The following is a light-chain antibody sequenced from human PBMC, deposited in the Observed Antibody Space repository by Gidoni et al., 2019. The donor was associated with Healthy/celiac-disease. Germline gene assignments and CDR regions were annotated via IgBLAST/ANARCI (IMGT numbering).Light chain of an antibody. CDR1: SSNSGAGYD. Sequence: QSVLTQPPSVSGAPGQRATISCTGSSSNSGAGYDVHWYQQLPGTAPKLLIYGNSNRPSGVPDRFSGSKSGPSASLAITGLQAEDEADYYCQSYDSSLSGVVFGGGTKLTVL. CDR2: GNS. V-gene: IGLV1-40*01. CDR3: QSYDSSLSGVV. J-gene: IGLJ2*01.